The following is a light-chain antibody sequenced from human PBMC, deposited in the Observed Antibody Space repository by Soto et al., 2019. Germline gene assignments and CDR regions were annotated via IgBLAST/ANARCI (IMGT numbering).Light chain of an antibody. Sequence: QSALTQPASVSGSPGQSITLSCTGTSRDVGEYDYVSWYQQHPGGAPKLIIYDVSDRPSWVSNRFSGSKSGNTASLTISGLRTEDEADYYCCSYVGSSTFYVFGTGTRSPS. J-gene: IGLJ1*01. CDR3: CSYVGSSTFYV. CDR1: SRDVGEYDY. V-gene: IGLV2-23*02. CDR2: DVS.